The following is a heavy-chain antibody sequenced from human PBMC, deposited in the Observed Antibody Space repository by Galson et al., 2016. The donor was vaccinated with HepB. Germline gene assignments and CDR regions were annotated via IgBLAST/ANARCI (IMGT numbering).Heavy chain of an antibody. V-gene: IGHV3-11*01. CDR2: ISSDGRTI. CDR1: GFTFSYYY. D-gene: IGHD6-19*01. J-gene: IGHJ5*02. Sequence: SLRLSCATSGFTFSYYYMSWIRQAPGKGLEWVSYISSDGRTINYADSVKGRFTISRDNAKNSLYLHMNSLTGEDMAVYYCARMFSLYSSGWYVRGDGWFDAWGQGILVTVSS. CDR3: ARMFSLYSSGWYVRGDGWFDA.